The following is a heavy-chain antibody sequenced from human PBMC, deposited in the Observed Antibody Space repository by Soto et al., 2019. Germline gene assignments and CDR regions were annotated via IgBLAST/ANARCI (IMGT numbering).Heavy chain of an antibody. D-gene: IGHD6-6*01. CDR2: IIPIFGTA. CDR1: GGTFSSYA. CDR3: ARDQPAFCDGARPGYYYYGMDV. V-gene: IGHV1-69*01. Sequence: QVQLVQSGAEVKKPGSSVKVSCKASGGTFSSYAISWVRQAPGQGLEWMGGIIPIFGTANYAQKFQGRVTMTADESPSTAYMELSSLRSEDTAVYYCARDQPAFCDGARPGYYYYGMDVWGQGTTVTVSS. J-gene: IGHJ6*02.